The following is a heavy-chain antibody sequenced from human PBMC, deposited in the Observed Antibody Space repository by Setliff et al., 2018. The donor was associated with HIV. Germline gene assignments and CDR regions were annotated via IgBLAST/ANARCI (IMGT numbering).Heavy chain of an antibody. CDR1: GFTFSYYG. Sequence: AGGSLRLSCAASGFTFSYYGVHWVRQAPGKGLDWVASILFDGTYKYYAASVKGRFTISRDNSKNTLFLQMGSLRTEDTAVYFCAKNLYSSIWSPLDYWGQGTLVTVSS. CDR2: ILFDGTYK. J-gene: IGHJ4*02. D-gene: IGHD6-13*01. CDR3: AKNLYSSIWSPLDY. V-gene: IGHV3-30*02.